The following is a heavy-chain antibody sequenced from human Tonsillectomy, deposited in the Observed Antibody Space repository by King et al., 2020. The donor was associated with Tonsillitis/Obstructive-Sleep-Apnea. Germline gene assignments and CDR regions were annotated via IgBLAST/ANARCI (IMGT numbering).Heavy chain of an antibody. CDR3: AIGDIVVVTAIGGFYFDY. Sequence: VQLQQWGAGLLKPSETLSLTCAVYGGSFSGYYWSWIRQPPGKGLEWIGEINHSGSTNYNPSLKSRVTISVDTSKNQFSLKLSSVTAADTAVYYCAIGDIVVVTAIGGFYFDYWGQGTLVTVSS. D-gene: IGHD2-21*02. CDR1: GGSFSGYY. V-gene: IGHV4-34*01. J-gene: IGHJ4*02. CDR2: INHSGST.